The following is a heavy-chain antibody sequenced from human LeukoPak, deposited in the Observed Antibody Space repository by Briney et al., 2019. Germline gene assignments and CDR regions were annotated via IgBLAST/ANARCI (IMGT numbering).Heavy chain of an antibody. Sequence: SETLSLTCTVSGGSISSYYWSWIRQPPGKGLVWIGYIYTSGSTNYNPSLKSRVTISVDTSKNQFSMKLSSVTAADTAVYYCARQDFLDIVVVPAALSGFDPWGQGTLVTVSS. CDR3: ARQDFLDIVVVPAALSGFDP. CDR2: IYTSGST. CDR1: GGSISSYY. V-gene: IGHV4-4*09. D-gene: IGHD2-2*03. J-gene: IGHJ5*02.